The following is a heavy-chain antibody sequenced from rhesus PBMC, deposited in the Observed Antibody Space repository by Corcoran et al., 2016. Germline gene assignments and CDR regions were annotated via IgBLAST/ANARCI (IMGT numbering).Heavy chain of an antibody. Sequence: QEQLVQSGAEVKKPGASVKVSCKASGYIFTSYVISWLRQAPGLGFKWMGGIHLGYGSTRYAQKFQGRVTITADMSTSTVCMDLSRLRSEDMAVYYCAARPRVGGNFDYWGQGVLVTVSS. J-gene: IGHJ4*01. CDR2: IHLGYGST. CDR3: AARPRVGGNFDY. V-gene: IGHV1-70*01. CDR1: GYIFTSYV. D-gene: IGHD6-25*01.